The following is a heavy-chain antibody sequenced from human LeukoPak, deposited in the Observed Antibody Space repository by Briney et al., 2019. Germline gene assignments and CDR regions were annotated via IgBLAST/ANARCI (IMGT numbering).Heavy chain of an antibody. CDR2: ISGSGGST. CDR1: GFTFSSYG. CDR3: ASRGVVYYFDY. V-gene: IGHV3-23*01. Sequence: GGPLRLSCAASGFTFSSYGMSWVRQAPGKGLEWVSAISGSGGSTYYADSVKGRFTISRDNSKNTLYLQMNSLRAEDTAVYYCASRGVVYYFDYWGQGTLVTVSS. D-gene: IGHD2-21*01. J-gene: IGHJ4*02.